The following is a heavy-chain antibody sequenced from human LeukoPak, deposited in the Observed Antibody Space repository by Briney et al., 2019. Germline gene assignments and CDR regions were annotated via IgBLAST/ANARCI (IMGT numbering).Heavy chain of an antibody. V-gene: IGHV1-18*01. CDR3: ARDPGRGYNYGFDY. J-gene: IGHJ4*02. D-gene: IGHD5-18*01. Sequence: VASVKVSCKASGYIFTSYGLSWVRQAPGQGLEWMGWISVYNGNTKYAQKFEDRLTMTTDTSTNTAYMEVRSLRSDDTAVYYCARDPGRGYNYGFDYWGQGTLVTVSS. CDR2: ISVYNGNT. CDR1: GYIFTSYG.